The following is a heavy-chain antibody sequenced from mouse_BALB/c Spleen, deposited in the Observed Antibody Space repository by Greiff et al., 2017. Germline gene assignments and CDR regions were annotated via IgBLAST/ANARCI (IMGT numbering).Heavy chain of an antibody. CDR3: TRWGYDYDGAWFAY. CDR2: IYPSDSYT. J-gene: IGHJ3*01. V-gene: IGHV1-69*02. Sequence: QVQLQQSGAELVRPGASVKLSCKASGYTFTSYWINWVKQRPGQGLEWIGNIYPSDSYTNYNQKFKDKATLTVDKSSSTAYMQLSSPTSEDSAVYYCTRWGYDYDGAWFAYWGQGTLVTVSA. D-gene: IGHD2-4*01. CDR1: GYTFTSYW.